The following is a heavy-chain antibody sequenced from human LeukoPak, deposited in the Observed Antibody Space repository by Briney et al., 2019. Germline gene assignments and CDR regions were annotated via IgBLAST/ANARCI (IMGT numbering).Heavy chain of an antibody. CDR2: ISSSSSYI. Sequence: GGSLRLSCAASGFTFSSYSMNWVRQAPGKGLEWVSSISSSSSYIYYADSVKGRFTISRDNAKNSLYLQMNSLRAEDTAVYYCARARIWSGYVPDAFDIWGQGTMVTVSS. V-gene: IGHV3-21*01. D-gene: IGHD3-3*01. CDR1: GFTFSSYS. J-gene: IGHJ3*02. CDR3: ARARIWSGYVPDAFDI.